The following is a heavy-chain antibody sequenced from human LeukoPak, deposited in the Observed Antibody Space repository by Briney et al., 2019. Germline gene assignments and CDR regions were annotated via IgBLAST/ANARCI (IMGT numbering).Heavy chain of an antibody. Sequence: ASVKVSCKASGGTFSSYAISWVRQAPGQGLEWMGGIIPIFGTANYAQKFQGRVTITADKSTGTAYMELSSLRSEDTAVYYCARGLRSGYFDYWGQGTLVTVSS. CDR2: IIPIFGTA. V-gene: IGHV1-69*06. CDR1: GGTFSSYA. D-gene: IGHD1-26*01. CDR3: ARGLRSGYFDY. J-gene: IGHJ4*02.